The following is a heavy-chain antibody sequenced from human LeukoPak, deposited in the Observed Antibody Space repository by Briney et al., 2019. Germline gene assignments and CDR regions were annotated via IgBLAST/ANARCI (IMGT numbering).Heavy chain of an antibody. V-gene: IGHV4-34*01. CDR2: INHSGST. D-gene: IGHD3-16*01. Sequence: PSETLSLTCAVYGGSFSGYYWSWIRQPPGKGLEWIGEINHSGSTNYNPSLKSRVTISVDTSKSQFSLKLSSVTAADRAVYYCARHGGFDFDYWGQGTLVTVSS. CDR1: GGSFSGYY. CDR3: ARHGGFDFDY. J-gene: IGHJ4*02.